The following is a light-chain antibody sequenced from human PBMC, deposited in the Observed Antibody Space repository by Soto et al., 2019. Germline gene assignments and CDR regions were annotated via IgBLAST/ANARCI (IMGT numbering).Light chain of an antibody. V-gene: IGLV2-11*01. CDR2: DVS. CDR3: CLYAVTFYV. Sequence: QSALPQAGSVCGSPGQSFTISCTGTISDVGTYDFVSWYQQHPGKAPRLMIFDVSERPSGVPDRFSGSKSGNTASLTISGLQAEDEADYYCCLYAVTFYVFGTGTKVTVL. J-gene: IGLJ1*01. CDR1: ISDVGTYDF.